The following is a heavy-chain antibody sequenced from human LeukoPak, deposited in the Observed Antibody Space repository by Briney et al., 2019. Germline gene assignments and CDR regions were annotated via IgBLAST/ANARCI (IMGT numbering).Heavy chain of an antibody. CDR3: ASIRFLEWLFIDY. V-gene: IGHV3-11*01. D-gene: IGHD3-3*01. J-gene: IGHJ4*02. Sequence: GGSLRLSCAASGFTFSDYYMSWIRQAPGKGLEWVPYISSSGSTIYYADSVKGRFTISRDNAKNSLYLQMNSLRAEDTAVYYCASIRFLEWLFIDYWGQGTLVTVSS. CDR1: GFTFSDYY. CDR2: ISSSGSTI.